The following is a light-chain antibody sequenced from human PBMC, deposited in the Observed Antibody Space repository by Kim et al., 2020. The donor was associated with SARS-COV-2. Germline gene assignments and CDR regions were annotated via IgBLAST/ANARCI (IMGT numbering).Light chain of an antibody. CDR2: WAS. CDR3: QQYYTTPWT. J-gene: IGKJ1*01. CDR1: QSVLYSSNNKND. V-gene: IGKV4-1*01. Sequence: ATINCKSSQSVLYSSNNKNDLAWYQQRPGQPPKLLIYWASTRASGVPDRFSGSGSGTDFTLTISSLQAADVAVYYCQQYYTTPWTFGQGTKVDIK.